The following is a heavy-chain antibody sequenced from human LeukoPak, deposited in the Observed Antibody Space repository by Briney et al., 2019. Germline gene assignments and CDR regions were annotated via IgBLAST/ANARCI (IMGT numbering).Heavy chain of an antibody. Sequence: GGSLRLSCAASGFTFSSYAMGWVRQAPGKGLEWVSTISGSGGSSYYADSVKGRFTISRDNSKNTLYLQMNSLRAEDTAVYYCAKGSGTYNGYYYYYGMDVWGHGTTVTVSS. CDR1: GFTFSSYA. D-gene: IGHD1-26*01. J-gene: IGHJ6*02. CDR2: ISGSGGSS. V-gene: IGHV3-23*01. CDR3: AKGSGTYNGYYYYYGMDV.